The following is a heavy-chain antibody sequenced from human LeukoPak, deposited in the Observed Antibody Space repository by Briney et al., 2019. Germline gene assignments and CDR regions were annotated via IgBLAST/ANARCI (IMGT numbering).Heavy chain of an antibody. J-gene: IGHJ4*02. CDR3: AKDLHGSYAPPYYFDY. CDR2: ISYDGSNK. V-gene: IGHV3-30*18. Sequence: GGSLRLSCAASGFTFSSYGRHWVRQAPGKGLEWVAVISYDGSNKYYADSVKGRFTISRDNSKNTLYLQMNSLRAEDTAVYYCAKDLHGSYAPPYYFDYWGQGTLVTVSS. D-gene: IGHD1-26*01. CDR1: GFTFSSYG.